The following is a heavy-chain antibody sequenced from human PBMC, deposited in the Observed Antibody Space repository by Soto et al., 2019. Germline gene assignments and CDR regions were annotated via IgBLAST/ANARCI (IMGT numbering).Heavy chain of an antibody. D-gene: IGHD2-2*01. V-gene: IGHV3-74*01. CDR2: INSDGSVT. CDR1: GFTFTNYW. CDR3: ARESSTSSPYYFDY. Sequence: EVQQVESGGGLVQPGGSLRLSCAVSGFTFTNYWRHWVRQAPGQGLVWVSRINSDGSVTNYADSVKGRFTTSRDNAKNRVYLQVNSLRAEDTAVYYCARESSTSSPYYFDYWGPGTLVTVSS. J-gene: IGHJ4*02.